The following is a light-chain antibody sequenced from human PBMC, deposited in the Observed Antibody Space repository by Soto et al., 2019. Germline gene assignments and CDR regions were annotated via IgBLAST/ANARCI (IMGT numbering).Light chain of an antibody. CDR2: AAS. CDR1: QSISSY. V-gene: IGKV1-39*01. J-gene: IGKJ4*01. CDR3: QQSYRTPT. Sequence: DIQMTQSPSSLSASVGDRVTITCRASQSISSYLNWYQQKPGKAPMLLIYAASSLQTGVPSRFGGSGSGTDFTLTISSLQPEDFATYYCQQSYRTPTFGGGTKVDI.